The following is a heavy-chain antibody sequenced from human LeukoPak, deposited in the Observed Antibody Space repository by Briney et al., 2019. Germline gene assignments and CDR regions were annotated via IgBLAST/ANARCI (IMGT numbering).Heavy chain of an antibody. CDR2: IKQDGSEK. CDR3: AKDTYYDSSVSGAFDI. CDR1: GFSLSNYW. D-gene: IGHD3-22*01. Sequence: GGSLRLSCAASGFSLSNYWMNWVRQAPGKGLEWVANIKQDGSEKNYVDSVKGRFSISRDNAKNSLILQMNSLRDEDTAVYYCAKDTYYDSSVSGAFDIWGQGTMVSVSS. J-gene: IGHJ3*02. V-gene: IGHV3-7*01.